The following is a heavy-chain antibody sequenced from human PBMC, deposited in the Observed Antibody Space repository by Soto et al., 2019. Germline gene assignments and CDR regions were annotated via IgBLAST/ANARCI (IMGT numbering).Heavy chain of an antibody. Sequence: QVQLVQSGAEVKKPGSSVKVSCKASGGTFSTYAISWVRQAPGQGLEWMGGIIPIFGTADYAQKFQGRVTSTADESPSTAYMPRGRPTWEYTAVDFWASRGINVLGGTYYSARAVWGQGTTATASS. CDR3: ASRGINVLGGTYYSARAV. J-gene: IGHJ6*02. CDR2: IIPIFGTA. D-gene: IGHD1-26*01. CDR1: GGTFSTYA. V-gene: IGHV1-69*12.